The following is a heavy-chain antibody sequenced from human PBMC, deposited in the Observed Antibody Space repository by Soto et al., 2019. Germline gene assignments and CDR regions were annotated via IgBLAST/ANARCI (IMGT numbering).Heavy chain of an antibody. CDR2: ITDDGSNK. V-gene: IGHV3-30*18. D-gene: IGHD3-10*01. J-gene: IGHJ6*02. CDR3: AKDYGSGHESYYYYYYGMDV. CDR1: GVTFSSYD. Sequence: GGSLRLSCAASGVTFSSYDMHWVRQAPGKGLEWVAGITDDGSNKYYADPMKGRVNISRDNSTSTLYMQMNSLRAEDTAVYYCAKDYGSGHESYYYYYYGMDVWGQGSTVTVSS.